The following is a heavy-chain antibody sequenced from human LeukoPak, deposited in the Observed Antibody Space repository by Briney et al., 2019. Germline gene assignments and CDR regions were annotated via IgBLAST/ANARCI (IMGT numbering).Heavy chain of an antibody. V-gene: IGHV4-39*01. CDR2: IYYSGST. Sequence: PSETLSLTCTVSGGSISSSSYYWGWIRQPPGKGLEWIGSIYYSGSTYYNPSLKSRVTISVDTSKNQFSLKLSSVTAADTAVYYCARGGSSYLSTDFDYWGQGTLVTVSS. CDR1: GGSISSSSYY. CDR3: ARGGSSYLSTDFDY. J-gene: IGHJ4*02. D-gene: IGHD1-26*01.